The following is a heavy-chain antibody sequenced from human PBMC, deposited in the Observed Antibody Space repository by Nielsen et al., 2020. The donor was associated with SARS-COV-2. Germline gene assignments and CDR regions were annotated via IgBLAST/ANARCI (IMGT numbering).Heavy chain of an antibody. V-gene: IGHV1-18*04. D-gene: IGHD3-10*01. CDR3: SREGDGSENYRREFSFDY. CDR1: GYTFTNYG. CDR2: ISTYNGKT. J-gene: IGHJ4*02. Sequence: ASAQVICNASGYTFTNYGIGWVRHAPRQGLEWLGWISTYNGKTKHAEKSQGRVTMTTDTTTTTAYMELMNLRSDDTAVYYCSREGDGSENYRREFSFDYWGQGTLVTVSS.